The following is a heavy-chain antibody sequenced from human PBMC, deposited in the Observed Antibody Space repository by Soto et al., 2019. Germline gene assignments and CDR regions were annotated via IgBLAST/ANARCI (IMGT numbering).Heavy chain of an antibody. J-gene: IGHJ6*03. V-gene: IGHV3-7*01. CDR3: ARDHTAMVYVYYYYMDV. D-gene: IGHD5-18*01. CDR1: GFTFSSYW. Sequence: EVQLVESGGGLVQPGGSLRLSCAASGFTFSSYWMSWVGQAPGKGLEWVANIKQDGSEKYYVDSVKGRFTISRDNAKNSLYLQMNSLRAEDTAVYYCARDHTAMVYVYYYYMDVWGKGTTVTVSS. CDR2: IKQDGSEK.